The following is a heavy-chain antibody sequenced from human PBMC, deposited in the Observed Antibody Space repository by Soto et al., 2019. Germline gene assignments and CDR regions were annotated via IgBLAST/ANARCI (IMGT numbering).Heavy chain of an antibody. J-gene: IGHJ4*02. Sequence: QVLLVQSGAEVKKPGASVKVSCKASGYTFNSYGVSWVRQAPGQGLEWMGGISAYNGNTKYSQNLQGRVTMTIDTTTSSAYQEVRSLRSDDTAIYYCARYFWSGQLPFYFDQWGQGTLVTVSS. V-gene: IGHV1-18*01. CDR3: ARYFWSGQLPFYFDQ. D-gene: IGHD3-3*01. CDR1: GYTFNSYG. CDR2: ISAYNGNT.